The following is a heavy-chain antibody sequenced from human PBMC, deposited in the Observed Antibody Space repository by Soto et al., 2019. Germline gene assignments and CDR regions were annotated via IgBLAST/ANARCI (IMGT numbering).Heavy chain of an antibody. D-gene: IGHD2-15*01. J-gene: IGHJ3*01. CDR2: MNPSGNT. V-gene: IGHV1-8*01. Sequence: QVQLVQSGAEVKNPGASVKVSCKASGDRFTSFDINWVRQATGQGPEWIGWMNPSGNTGHAQKFQGRVTLSRDISMSTAYMELSSLRSDDTAKYYCARYIVGRGFGVWGQGTVVIVSS. CDR3: ARYIVGRGFGV. CDR1: GDRFTSFD.